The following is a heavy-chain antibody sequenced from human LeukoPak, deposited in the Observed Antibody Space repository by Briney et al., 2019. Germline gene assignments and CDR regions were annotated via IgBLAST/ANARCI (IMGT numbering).Heavy chain of an antibody. CDR2: IYYSGST. Sequence: SETLSLTCTVSGGSISSSSYYWGWIRQPPGKGLERIGSIYYSGSTYYNPSLKSRVTISVDTSKNQFSLKLSSVTAADTAVYYCARLYGGYYFDYWGQGTLVTVSS. CDR3: ARLYGGYYFDY. CDR1: GGSISSSSYY. D-gene: IGHD4-23*01. V-gene: IGHV4-39*01. J-gene: IGHJ4*02.